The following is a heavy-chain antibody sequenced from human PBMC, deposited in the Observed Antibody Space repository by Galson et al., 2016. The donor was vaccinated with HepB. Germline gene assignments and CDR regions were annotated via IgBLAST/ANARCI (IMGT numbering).Heavy chain of an antibody. Sequence: SLRLSCAASGFDFSRTSFHWVRQAPGKGLEYVSAITRTGARPHYAVSVKGRFIISRDDSKNTVYLQMTSLRPEDTAVYYWVKDDDCTSSGCHDAYYGMGVWGQGTSVTVSS. D-gene: IGHD2-8*01. CDR2: ITRTGARP. CDR1: GFDFSRTS. CDR3: VKDDDCTSSGCHDAYYGMGV. V-gene: IGHV3-64D*06. J-gene: IGHJ6*02.